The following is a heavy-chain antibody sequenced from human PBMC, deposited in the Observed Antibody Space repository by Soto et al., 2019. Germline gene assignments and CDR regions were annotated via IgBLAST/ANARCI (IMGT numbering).Heavy chain of an antibody. D-gene: IGHD3-22*01. CDR3: ARDRGDYYDRRGGMDV. J-gene: IGHJ6*02. V-gene: IGHV4-31*03. CDR2: IYYSGST. CDR1: GGSISSGGYY. Sequence: TLSLTCTVSGGSISSGGYYWSWIRQHPGKGLEWIGYIYYSGSTYYNPSLKSRVTISVDTSKNQFSLKLSSVTAADTAVYYCARDRGDYYDRRGGMDVWGQGTTVTVSS.